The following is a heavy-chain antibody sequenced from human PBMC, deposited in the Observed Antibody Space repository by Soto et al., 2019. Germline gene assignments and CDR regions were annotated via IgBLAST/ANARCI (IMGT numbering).Heavy chain of an antibody. J-gene: IGHJ4*02. CDR1: GYTFTSYG. CDR2: ISVDNGNT. CDR3: ARGGRNYYFEDY. D-gene: IGHD3-22*01. Sequence: ASVKVSCKTSGYTFTSYGFSWVRQAPGQGLEWMGWISVDNGNTKYAQKLQGRVTMTTDTSTSTAYMELRSLTSDDTAVYYCARGGRNYYFEDYWGQGTLVTVSS. V-gene: IGHV1-18*01.